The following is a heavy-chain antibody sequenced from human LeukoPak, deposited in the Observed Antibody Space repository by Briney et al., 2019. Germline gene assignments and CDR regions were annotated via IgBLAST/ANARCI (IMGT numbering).Heavy chain of an antibody. Sequence: SQTLSLTCAISGDSVSSNSAAWNWIRQSPSRGLEWLGRTYYRSKWYNDYAVSVKSRITINPDTSKNQFSLQLNSVTPEDTAVYYCARGRLYCSSTSCSVGNFDYWGQGTLVTVSS. CDR2: TYYRSKWYN. CDR3: ARGRLYCSSTSCSVGNFDY. D-gene: IGHD2-2*01. J-gene: IGHJ4*02. V-gene: IGHV6-1*01. CDR1: GDSVSSNSAA.